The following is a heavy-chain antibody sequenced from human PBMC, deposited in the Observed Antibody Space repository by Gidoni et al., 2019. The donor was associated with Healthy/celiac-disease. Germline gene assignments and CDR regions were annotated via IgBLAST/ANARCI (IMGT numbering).Heavy chain of an antibody. Sequence: QVQLQQWGAGLLKPSETLSLTCAVYGGSFSGYYWSWIRQPPGKGLEWIGEINHSGSTNYNPSLKSRVTISVDTSKNQFSLKLSSVTAADTAVYYCARGLYCSGGSCYYYGMDVWGQGTTVTVSS. CDR1: GGSFSGYY. D-gene: IGHD2-15*01. CDR2: INHSGST. V-gene: IGHV4-34*01. CDR3: ARGLYCSGGSCYYYGMDV. J-gene: IGHJ6*02.